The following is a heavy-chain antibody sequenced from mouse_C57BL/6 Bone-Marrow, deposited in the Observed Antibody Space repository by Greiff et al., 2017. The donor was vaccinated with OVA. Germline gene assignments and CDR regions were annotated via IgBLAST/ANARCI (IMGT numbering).Heavy chain of an antibody. CDR3: EREAYYSNYGYFDY. CDR2: INPNNGGT. Sequence: EVQLQQSGPELVKPGASVKIPCKASGYTFTDYNMDWVKQSHGKSLEWIGDINPNNGGTIYNQKFKVKATLTVDKSSSTAYMEIRSLTSEDTAVYDCEREAYYSNYGYFDYWGQGTNLTVSA. V-gene: IGHV1-18*01. J-gene: IGHJ2*01. D-gene: IGHD2-5*01. CDR1: GYTFTDYN.